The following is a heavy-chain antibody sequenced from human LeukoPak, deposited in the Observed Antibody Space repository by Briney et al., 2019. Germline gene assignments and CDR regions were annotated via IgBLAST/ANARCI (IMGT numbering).Heavy chain of an antibody. CDR1: GFTFSSYA. CDR2: ISYDGSNK. V-gene: IGHV3-30-3*01. CDR3: ARDRALQGEMPRY. Sequence: PGRSLRLSCAASGFTFSSYAMHWVRQAPGRGLEWVAVISYDGSNKYYADSVKGRFTISRDNSKNTLYLQMNSPRAEDTAVYYCARDRALQGEMPRYWGQGTLVTVSS. D-gene: IGHD5-24*01. J-gene: IGHJ4*02.